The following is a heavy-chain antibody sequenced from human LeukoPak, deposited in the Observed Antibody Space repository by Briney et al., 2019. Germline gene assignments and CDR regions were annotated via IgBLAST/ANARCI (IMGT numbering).Heavy chain of an antibody. J-gene: IGHJ5*02. Sequence: SETLSLTCAVYGGSFSGYYWSWIRQPPGKGLEWIGEINHSGSTNYNPSLKSRVTISVDTSKNQFSLKLSSVTAADTAVYYCARGRIGYSYGSWFDPWGQGTLVTVSS. CDR3: ARGRIGYSYGSWFDP. CDR1: GGSFSGYY. V-gene: IGHV4-34*01. CDR2: INHSGST. D-gene: IGHD5-18*01.